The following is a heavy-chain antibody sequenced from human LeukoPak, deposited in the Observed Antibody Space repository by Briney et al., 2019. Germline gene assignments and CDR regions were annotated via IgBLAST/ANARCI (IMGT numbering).Heavy chain of an antibody. V-gene: IGHV1-69*01. D-gene: IGHD4-17*01. CDR1: GGTFSGYA. CDR2: IIPIFGPA. CDR3: AREAVTTDGFDI. Sequence: GASVKASCKASGGTFSGYAINWVRQAPGQGLEWMGGIIPIFGPANYAQKFQGRVTITADESTSTAYMELSSLRSEDTAVFYCAREAVTTDGFDIWGQGTMVIVSS. J-gene: IGHJ3*02.